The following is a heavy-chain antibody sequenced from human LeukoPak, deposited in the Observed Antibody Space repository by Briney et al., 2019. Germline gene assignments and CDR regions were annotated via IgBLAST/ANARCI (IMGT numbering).Heavy chain of an antibody. CDR1: GGSISSYY. J-gene: IGHJ4*02. V-gene: IGHV4-34*01. CDR3: ARGHTMSTVVTLYYFDY. CDR2: INHSGST. D-gene: IGHD4-17*01. Sequence: SETLSLTCTVSGGSISSYYWSWIRQPPGKGLEWIGEINHSGSTNYNPSLKSRVTISVDTSKNQFSLKLSSVTAADTAVYYCARGHTMSTVVTLYYFDYWGQGTLVTVSS.